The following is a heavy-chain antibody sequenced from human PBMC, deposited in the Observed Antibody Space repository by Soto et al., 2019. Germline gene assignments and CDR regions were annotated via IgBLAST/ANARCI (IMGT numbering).Heavy chain of an antibody. V-gene: IGHV4-61*01. CDR3: ARDGHGMDV. Sequence: PSEHLSLTCTVSGGSVSTGSYDWSWIRQPPGKGLEWIGKIFFTGSAHYNPSLRNRVTMSVDTSKDQFSLTLTSVTAADTAVYYCARDGHGMDVWGYGTTVTVSS. CDR2: IFFTGSA. J-gene: IGHJ6*04. CDR1: GGSVSTGSYD.